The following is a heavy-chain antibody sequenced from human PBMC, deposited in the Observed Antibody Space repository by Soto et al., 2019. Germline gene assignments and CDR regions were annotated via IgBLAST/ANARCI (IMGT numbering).Heavy chain of an antibody. CDR1: GFTFSRYG. J-gene: IGHJ1*01. CDR2: ISFDGKNR. V-gene: IGHV3-30*18. Sequence: QVQLRESGGGVVQPGRYLKLSCRTSGFTFSRYGMHWVRQAPGKWLEWLAVISFDGKNRYYADSVKGRFTISRDISKTTMFLQMSIMIPYDTAVYFCAKRSQVASELEHRGQGAQLTVAS. CDR3: AKRSQVASELEH. D-gene: IGHD5-12*01.